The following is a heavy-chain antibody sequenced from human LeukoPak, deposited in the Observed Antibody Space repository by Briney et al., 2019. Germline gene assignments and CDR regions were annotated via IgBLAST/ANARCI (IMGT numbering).Heavy chain of an antibody. V-gene: IGHV1-18*01. J-gene: IGHJ4*02. CDR1: GYTFTSYG. CDR3: ARVMNYDILD. D-gene: IGHD3-9*01. CDR2: ISAYNGNT. Sequence: GASVTVSCTASGYTFTSYGISWVRQAPGQGLEWMGWISAYNGNTKYAQKLQGRVTMTTDTSTSTAYMELRSPRSDDTAVYYCARVMNYDILDWGQGTLVTVSS.